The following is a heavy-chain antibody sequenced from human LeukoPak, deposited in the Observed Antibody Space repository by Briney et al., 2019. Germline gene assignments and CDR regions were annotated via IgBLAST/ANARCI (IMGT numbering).Heavy chain of an antibody. CDR3: ARKQWLADY. J-gene: IGHJ4*02. V-gene: IGHV3-23*01. Sequence: GGSLRLSCAASGFTSSSYAMSWVRQAPGKGLEWVSAISGSGDNTYYADSVKGRFTISRDNSKNTVYLQMNSLRADDTAVYYCARKQWLADYWGQGTLVTVSS. CDR1: GFTSSSYA. CDR2: ISGSGDNT. D-gene: IGHD6-19*01.